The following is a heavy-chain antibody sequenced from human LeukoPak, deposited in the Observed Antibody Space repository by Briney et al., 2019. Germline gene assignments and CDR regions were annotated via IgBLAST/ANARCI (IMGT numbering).Heavy chain of an antibody. CDR3: AKMGDTAMVTNILDY. D-gene: IGHD5-18*01. V-gene: IGHV3-23*01. CDR1: GFTFSSYA. CDR2: ISGSGGST. Sequence: PGGSLRLSCTASGFTFSSYAMSWVRQAPGKGLEWVSAISGSGGSTYYADSVKGRFTISRDNSKNTLNLQMNSLRAEDTAVYYCAKMGDTAMVTNILDYWGQGTLVTVSS. J-gene: IGHJ4*02.